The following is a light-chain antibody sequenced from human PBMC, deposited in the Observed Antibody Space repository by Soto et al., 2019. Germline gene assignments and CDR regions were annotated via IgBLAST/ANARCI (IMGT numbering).Light chain of an antibody. CDR3: QQRHMWPIT. Sequence: EIVLTQSPGTLSLSPGQGATLSCRASQSLSSIYLAWYQQKPGQAPRLLIYRTSSRATGIPARFSGSGSGTDFTLTISSLEPEDSAVYYCQQRHMWPITFGQGTRLEIK. J-gene: IGKJ5*01. CDR2: RTS. V-gene: IGKV3D-20*02. CDR1: QSLSSIY.